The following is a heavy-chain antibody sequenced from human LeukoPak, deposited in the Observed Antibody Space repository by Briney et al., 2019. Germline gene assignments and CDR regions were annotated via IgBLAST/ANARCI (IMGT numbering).Heavy chain of an antibody. CDR1: GGPISNYL. J-gene: IGHJ4*02. D-gene: IGHD1-26*01. CDR2: IYNSGRT. Sequence: KPSETLSLTCTVSGGPISNYLWSWIQQPPGKGLECIGYIYNSGRTNYNPSLKSRVTILVDTYTTQYSLKVSSVTAADTAVYYCARGQYSGSCFDNWGQGSLVTVSS. V-gene: IGHV4-59*01. CDR3: ARGQYSGSCFDN.